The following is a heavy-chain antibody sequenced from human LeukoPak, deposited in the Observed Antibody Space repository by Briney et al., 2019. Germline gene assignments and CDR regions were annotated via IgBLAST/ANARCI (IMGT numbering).Heavy chain of an antibody. V-gene: IGHV1-18*04. CDR2: ISAYNGNT. D-gene: IGHD3-10*01. CDR3: ARDLEWFGELNWFDP. CDR1: GYTFTSYG. Sequence: ASVKVSCKASGYTFTSYGISWVRQAPGQGLEWMGWISAYNGNTNYAQKLQGRVIMTTDTSTSTAYMELRSLRSDDTAVYYCARDLEWFGELNWFDPWGQGTLVTVSS. J-gene: IGHJ5*02.